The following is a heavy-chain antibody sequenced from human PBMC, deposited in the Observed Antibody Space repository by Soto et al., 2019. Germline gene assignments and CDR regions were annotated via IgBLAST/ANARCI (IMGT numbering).Heavy chain of an antibody. J-gene: IGHJ6*02. V-gene: IGHV1-18*04. CDR2: ISGYNGDT. Sequence: QLHLVQSGAEVKKPGASVKVSCTASGYTFTSFGVSWVRQVPGQGLEWMGWISGYNGDTDYAQKFQGRGTMTTDRYTSTAYMEVRSLRSDDRAVYYCARDKPQQIVGYNYYYGMDVWGQGTTVTVSS. D-gene: IGHD6-6*01. CDR1: GYTFTSFG. CDR3: ARDKPQQIVGYNYYYGMDV.